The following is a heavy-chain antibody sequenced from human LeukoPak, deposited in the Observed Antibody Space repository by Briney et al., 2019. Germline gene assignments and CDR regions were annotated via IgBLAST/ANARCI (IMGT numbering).Heavy chain of an antibody. CDR2: ISGSGGST. CDR1: GFTSSSYA. CDR3: AKDVYDYVWGSPTEPH. V-gene: IGHV3-23*01. Sequence: GGSLRLSCAASGFTSSSYAMSWVRQAPGKGLEWVSAISGSGGSTYYADSVKGRFTISRDNSKNTLYLQMNSLRAEDTAVYYCAKDVYDYVWGSPTEPHWGQGTLVTVSS. J-gene: IGHJ4*02. D-gene: IGHD3-16*01.